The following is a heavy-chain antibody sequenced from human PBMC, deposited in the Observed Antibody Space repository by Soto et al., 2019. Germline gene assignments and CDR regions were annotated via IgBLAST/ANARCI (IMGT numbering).Heavy chain of an antibody. D-gene: IGHD6-19*01. CDR3: ARRHLAVAVSPWFDP. V-gene: IGHV2-26*01. Sequence: QVTLKESGPVLVKPTETLTLRCTVSGLSITDSEMGVSWIRQPPGQPLEWLAHIDSSGEKSYRTFLKSRIDISKDTSKSQIVLTMTNMDPADTATYYCARRHLAVAVSPWFDPWGQGIPVTVSS. J-gene: IGHJ5*02. CDR2: IDSSGEK. CDR1: GLSITDSEMG.